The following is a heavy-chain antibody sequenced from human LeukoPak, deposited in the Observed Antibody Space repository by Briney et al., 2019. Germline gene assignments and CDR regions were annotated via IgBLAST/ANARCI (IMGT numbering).Heavy chain of an antibody. V-gene: IGHV1-8*03. J-gene: IGHJ5*02. D-gene: IGHD3-10*01. CDR1: GYTFTSYD. CDR3: VRLVPKYGSGSYPRFDP. Sequence: ASVKVSCKASGYTFTSYDINWVRQATGQGLEWMGWMNPNSGNTGYAQKFQGRVTITRNTSISTAYMELSSLRSEDTAVYYCVRLVPKYGSGSYPRFDPWGQGTLVTVSS. CDR2: MNPNSGNT.